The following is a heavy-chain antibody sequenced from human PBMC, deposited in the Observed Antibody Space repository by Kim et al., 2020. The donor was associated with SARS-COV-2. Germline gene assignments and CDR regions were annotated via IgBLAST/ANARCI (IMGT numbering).Heavy chain of an antibody. Sequence: SETLSLTCAVSGASLINNFCHWGWIRQSPGKGLEWIGSISYRGDTYYSPSLKSRLTISVDISKRQFSLKLRSLTASDTAVYYCLRHSGDFDDRIDYWGQGTLVTVSS. CDR1: GASLINNFCH. CDR3: LRHSGDFDDRIDY. V-gene: IGHV4-39*01. J-gene: IGHJ4*02. D-gene: IGHD1-26*01. CDR2: ISYRGDT.